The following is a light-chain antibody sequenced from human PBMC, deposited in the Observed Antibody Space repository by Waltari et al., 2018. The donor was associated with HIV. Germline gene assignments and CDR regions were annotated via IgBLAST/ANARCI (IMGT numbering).Light chain of an antibody. Sequence: DIVLTQSPDFQSVTPKEKVTITCRASQSIGSSLHWYQPKPDQSPKLLIKYASQSFTGVPSRFSGRGSGTDFTLTIKSLEAEYAATYYCQQSSSLPQSFGQGTKLEIK. V-gene: IGKV6-21*01. J-gene: IGKJ2*03. CDR3: QQSSSLPQS. CDR1: QSIGSS. CDR2: YAS.